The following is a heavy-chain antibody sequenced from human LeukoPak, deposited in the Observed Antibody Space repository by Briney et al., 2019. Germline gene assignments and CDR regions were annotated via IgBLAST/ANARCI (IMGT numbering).Heavy chain of an antibody. CDR3: AKDLSFAYYDSSGPLFQH. J-gene: IGHJ1*01. Sequence: GGSLRLSCAASGFTFSSYGMHWVRQAPGKGLEWVAVIWYDGSNKYYADSVKGRFTISRDNSKNTLYPQMNSLRAEDTAVYYCAKDLSFAYYDSSGPLFQHWGQGTLVTVSS. V-gene: IGHV3-33*06. D-gene: IGHD3-22*01. CDR2: IWYDGSNK. CDR1: GFTFSSYG.